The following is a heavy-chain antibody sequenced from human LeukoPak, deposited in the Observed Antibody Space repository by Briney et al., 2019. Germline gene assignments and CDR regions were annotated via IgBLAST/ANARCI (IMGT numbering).Heavy chain of an antibody. CDR1: GFTFGTYW. CDR3: VVVPAAMSNWFDP. J-gene: IGHJ5*02. CDR2: IDPDGSST. V-gene: IGHV3-74*01. Sequence: PGGSLRLSCAASGFTFGTYWMHWVRQTPGKGLVWVSRIDPDGSSTTYADSVKGRFTISRDNAKNSLYLQMNSLRAEDTAVYYCVVVPAAMSNWFDPWGQGTLVTVSS. D-gene: IGHD2-2*01.